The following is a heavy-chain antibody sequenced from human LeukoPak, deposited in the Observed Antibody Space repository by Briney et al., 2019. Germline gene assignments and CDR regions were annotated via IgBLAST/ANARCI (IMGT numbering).Heavy chain of an antibody. CDR3: TRSPEGRPIDY. D-gene: IGHD3-10*01. CDR2: IKQDGSQI. CDR1: IYPFTNYW. V-gene: IGHV3-7*01. Sequence: PGGPQTLSCAASIYPFTNYWKNWARHATEEAVEGVAHIKQDGSQIYYVDSVKGRLTISRDNAKSSLYLQMNSLRAEDTALYYCTRSPEGRPIDYWSQGTLVTVSS. J-gene: IGHJ4*02.